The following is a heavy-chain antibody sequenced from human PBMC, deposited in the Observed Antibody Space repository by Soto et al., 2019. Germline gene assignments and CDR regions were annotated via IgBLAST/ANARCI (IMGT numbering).Heavy chain of an antibody. D-gene: IGHD5-18*01. CDR1: GFTFSSYA. CDR2: ISYEGSNK. J-gene: IGHJ6*02. Sequence: GGSLRLSCAASGFTFSSYAMHWVRQAPGKGLEWVAVISYEGSNKYYADSVKGRFTISRDNSKNTLYLQMNSLRAEDTSVYYCARERNTGYDYSYYYGMDVWGQGTTVTVSS. V-gene: IGHV3-30-3*01. CDR3: ARERNTGYDYSYYYGMDV.